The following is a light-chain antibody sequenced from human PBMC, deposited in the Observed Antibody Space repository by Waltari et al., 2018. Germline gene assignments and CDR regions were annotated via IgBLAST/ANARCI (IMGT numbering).Light chain of an antibody. V-gene: IGLV1-40*01. CDR1: SSNIGSPYN. CDR2: VAG. Sequence: QSVLTQPPSVSGAPGQRVTISCTGSSSNIGSPYNVHWYQQVPGRAPKLLIYVAGLRPSGVPDRFPGSKSGTSASLAITGLQAEDEAEYFCQSYDSGLNGLFFGGGTKVTVL. CDR3: QSYDSGLNGLF. J-gene: IGLJ2*01.